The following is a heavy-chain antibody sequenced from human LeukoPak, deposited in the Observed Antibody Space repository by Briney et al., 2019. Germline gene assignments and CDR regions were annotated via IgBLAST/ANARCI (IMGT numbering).Heavy chain of an antibody. Sequence: PGGSLRLSSAASGFTFINYAMSWVRQAPGRGLEWVSSSGSGGGTYYADSVKGRFTISRDNSENTLYLQMSSLTTEDTALYYCAKGSMRQRLSDWCQGTLFAVSS. CDR1: GFTFINYA. CDR3: AKGSMRQRLSD. D-gene: IGHD6-25*01. CDR2: SGSGGGT. J-gene: IGHJ4*02. V-gene: IGHV3-23*01.